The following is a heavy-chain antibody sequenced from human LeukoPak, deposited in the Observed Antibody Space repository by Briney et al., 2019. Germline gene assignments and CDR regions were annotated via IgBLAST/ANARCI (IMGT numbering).Heavy chain of an antibody. V-gene: IGHV3-74*01. CDR3: ATAVAGTGIDY. CDR2: INTDGSST. D-gene: IGHD6-19*01. CDR1: GFTFSSYW. J-gene: IGHJ4*02. Sequence: GGSLRLSCAASGFTFSSYWVHWVRQAPGKGLVWVSRINTDGSSTSYADSVKGRFTISRDNAKNTLYLQMNSLRAEDTAVYYCATAVAGTGIDYWGQGTLVTVSS.